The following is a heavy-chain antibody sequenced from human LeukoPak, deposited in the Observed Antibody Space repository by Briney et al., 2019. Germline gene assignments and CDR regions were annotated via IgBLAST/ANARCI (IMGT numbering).Heavy chain of an antibody. CDR3: AKDYSKTSYYGSGTYYRPNWFDP. CDR2: IRYDGSNK. J-gene: IGHJ5*02. Sequence: PGGSLRLSWAAAGFTFSSYGMHWVRQAPGKGLEWVAFIRYDGSNKYYADSVKGRFTISRDNSKNTLYLQMHSLRAEDTAVYYCAKDYSKTSYYGSGTYYRPNWFDPWGQGPLVTVSS. CDR1: GFTFSSYG. D-gene: IGHD3-10*01. V-gene: IGHV3-30*02.